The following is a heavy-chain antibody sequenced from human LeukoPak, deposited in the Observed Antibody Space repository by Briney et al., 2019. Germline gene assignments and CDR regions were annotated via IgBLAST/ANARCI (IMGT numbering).Heavy chain of an antibody. CDR1: GFIFSSYW. Sequence: GGSLRLSCAASGFIFSSYWMSWVRQAPGKGLEWVAVIWYDGSNKYYADSVKGRFTISRDNSKNTLYLQMNSLRAEDTAVYYCASCSSYYDSSGYLDYWGQGTLVTVSS. J-gene: IGHJ4*02. CDR3: ASCSSYYDSSGYLDY. D-gene: IGHD3-22*01. V-gene: IGHV3-33*08. CDR2: IWYDGSNK.